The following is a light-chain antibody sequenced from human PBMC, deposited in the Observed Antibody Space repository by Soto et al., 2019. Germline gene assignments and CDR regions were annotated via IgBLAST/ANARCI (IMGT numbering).Light chain of an antibody. J-gene: IGLJ2*01. CDR1: TSDVGAYNY. CDR3: SSYTTSNTRV. CDR2: TVS. V-gene: IGLV2-14*01. Sequence: QSVLTQPASVSGSPGQSITISCTGTTSDVGAYNYVSWYQQHPGKAPKLLIYTVSNRPSGVSNRFSGSKSGNTASLTISGLRAEDEADYCRSSYTTSNTRVFGGGTKLTV.